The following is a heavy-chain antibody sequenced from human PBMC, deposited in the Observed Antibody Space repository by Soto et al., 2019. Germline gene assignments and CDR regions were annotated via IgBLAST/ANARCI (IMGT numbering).Heavy chain of an antibody. Sequence: PGGSLRLSCAASGFTFSRYSMNWVRQAPGKGLEWVSNINTDGNVIYYADSVKGRFTVSRDNAKNSLYLQMNTLRAEDTAVYYCARRSSSWYFDYWGQGTLVTVSS. CDR2: INTDGNVI. D-gene: IGHD6-13*01. J-gene: IGHJ4*02. CDR3: ARRSSSWYFDY. V-gene: IGHV3-48*01. CDR1: GFTFSRYS.